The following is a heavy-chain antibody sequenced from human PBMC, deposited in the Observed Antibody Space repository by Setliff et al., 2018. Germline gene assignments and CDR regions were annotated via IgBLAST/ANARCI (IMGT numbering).Heavy chain of an antibody. V-gene: IGHV1-18*01. CDR3: ARVPLPLDIVVVVAATPLEYYYYMDV. Sequence: ASVKVSCKASGYTFTSYDINWVRQATGQGLEWMGWMNPNSGNTNYAQKLQGRVTMTTDTSTSTAYMELRSLRSDDTAVYYCARVPLPLDIVVVVAATPLEYYYYMDVWGKGTTVTVSS. CDR2: MNPNSGNT. J-gene: IGHJ6*03. CDR1: GYTFTSYD. D-gene: IGHD2-15*01.